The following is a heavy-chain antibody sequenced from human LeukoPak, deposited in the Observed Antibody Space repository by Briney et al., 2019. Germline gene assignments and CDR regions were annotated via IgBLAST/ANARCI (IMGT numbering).Heavy chain of an antibody. J-gene: IGHJ5*02. Sequence: SVKVSCKASGGTFSSYAISGVRQAPGQGLEWMGGIIPIFGTANYAQKFQGRVTITADESTSTAYMELSSLRSEDTAVYYCARDSHCTNGVCYSWFDPWGQGTLVTVSS. CDR3: ARDSHCTNGVCYSWFDP. CDR2: IIPIFGTA. CDR1: GGTFSSYA. V-gene: IGHV1-69*13. D-gene: IGHD2-8*01.